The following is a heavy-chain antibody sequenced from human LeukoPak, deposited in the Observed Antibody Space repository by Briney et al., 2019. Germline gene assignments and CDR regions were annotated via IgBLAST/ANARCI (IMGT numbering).Heavy chain of an antibody. CDR3: ASTRRDGYPFDY. V-gene: IGHV4-38-2*02. J-gene: IGHJ4*02. CDR2: IYYSGST. CDR1: GYSISSGYY. D-gene: IGHD5-24*01. Sequence: SETLSLTCTVSGYSISSGYYWGWIRQPPGKGLEWIGSIYYSGSTHYNPSLKSRVTISVDTSKNRFSLRLSSVTAADTAVYYCASTRRDGYPFDYWGQGTLVTVSS.